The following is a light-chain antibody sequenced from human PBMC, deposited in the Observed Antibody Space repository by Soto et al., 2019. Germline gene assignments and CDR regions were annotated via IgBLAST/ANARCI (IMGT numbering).Light chain of an antibody. Sequence: IVLTHSPGTLSLYPWEITTLSCRASQSISRYLAWYQQKPGQGPRLLIYGASSRAAGTPDRFSGSGSGTEFTLTISSLQSEDFAVYYCQQYNNWPPITFGQGTRLEIK. CDR2: GAS. V-gene: IGKV3D-15*01. J-gene: IGKJ5*01. CDR1: QSISRY. CDR3: QQYNNWPPIT.